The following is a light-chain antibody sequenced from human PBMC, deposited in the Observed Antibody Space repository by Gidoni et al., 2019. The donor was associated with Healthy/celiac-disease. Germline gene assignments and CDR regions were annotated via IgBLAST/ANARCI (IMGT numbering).Light chain of an antibody. V-gene: IGKV4-1*01. CDR2: WAS. CDR3: QQYYSTPPLT. CDR1: QSVLYSSNNKNY. J-gene: IGKJ4*01. Sequence: DIVMTQSPDSLAVSLGERATINCKSSQSVLYSSNNKNYLAWYQQKPGQPPKLLIYWASTRESGVPERFSGSGSGTDFTLTISSLQAEDVAVYYCQQYYSTPPLTFGGXTKVEIK.